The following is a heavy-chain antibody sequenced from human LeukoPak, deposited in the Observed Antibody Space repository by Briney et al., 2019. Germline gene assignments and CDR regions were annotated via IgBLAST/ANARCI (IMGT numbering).Heavy chain of an antibody. D-gene: IGHD3-10*01. CDR1: GYTFTSYG. J-gene: IGHJ4*02. Sequence: ASVKVSCKASGYTFTSYGISWVRQAPGQGLEWMRWISAYNGNTNYAQKLQGRVTMTTDTSTSTAYMELRSLRSDDTAVYYCARERAPHYYGSGSYTYWGQGTLVTVSS. CDR3: ARERAPHYYGSGSYTY. V-gene: IGHV1-18*01. CDR2: ISAYNGNT.